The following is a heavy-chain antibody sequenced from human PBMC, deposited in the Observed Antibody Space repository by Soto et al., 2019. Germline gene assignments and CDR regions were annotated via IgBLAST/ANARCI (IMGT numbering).Heavy chain of an antibody. CDR3: ASQGGDIVVVPAARGHYYGMDV. Sequence: QLQLQESGPGLVKPSETLSLTCTVSGGSISSSSYYWGWIRQPPGKGLEWIGSIYYSGSTYYNPSLLSPVNTPVATSNHQFSPPLTSVTDADAAVYYCASQGGDIVVVPAARGHYYGMDVWGQGTTVTVSS. V-gene: IGHV4-39*01. D-gene: IGHD2-2*01. CDR2: IYYSGST. J-gene: IGHJ6*02. CDR1: GGSISSSSYY.